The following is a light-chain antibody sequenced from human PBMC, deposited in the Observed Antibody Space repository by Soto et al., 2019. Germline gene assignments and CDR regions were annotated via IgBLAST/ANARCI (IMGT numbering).Light chain of an antibody. CDR2: DSS. V-gene: IGKV3D-20*01. CDR1: QSVGTY. J-gene: IGKJ5*01. CDR3: QQYGNSPQIT. Sequence: EIVLKQSPGTLSLSPGERATLSCGASQSVGTYIAWYKQKPGLAPRLVMFDSSTRATGIPDRFSGSGSGTDFTLTISRLEPEDFAVYFCQQYGNSPQITFGQGTRLEIK.